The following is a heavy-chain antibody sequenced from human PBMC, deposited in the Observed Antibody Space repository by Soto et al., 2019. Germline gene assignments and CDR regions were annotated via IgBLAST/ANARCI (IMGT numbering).Heavy chain of an antibody. V-gene: IGHV4-61*01. J-gene: IGHJ1*01. CDR2: VFYSGNS. D-gene: IGHD3-16*01. Sequence: QVQLQESGPGLVKPSETLSLTCTVSGGSVNSGSYYWNWIRQPPGKGLEWLGYVFYSGNSNYKPSVRSRVAISVDTSKNQFFLRLSSVTAADTAVYYCVRSYTLMVAALGEWRQGTLVTVSS. CDR1: GGSVNSGSYY. CDR3: VRSYTLMVAALGE.